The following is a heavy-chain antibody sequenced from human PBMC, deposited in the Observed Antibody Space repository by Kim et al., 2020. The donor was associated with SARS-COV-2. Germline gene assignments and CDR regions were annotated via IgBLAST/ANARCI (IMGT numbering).Heavy chain of an antibody. CDR1: GYTFTSYG. V-gene: IGHV1-18*01. CDR3: ARDSGLVDFGGNSDYYYYGMDV. CDR2: ISAYNGNT. Sequence: ASVKVSCKASGYTFTSYGISWVRQAPGQGLEWMGWISAYNGNTNYAQKLQGRVTMTTDTSTSTAYMELRSLRSDDTAVYYCARDSGLVDFGGNSDYYYYGMDVWGRGTTVTVSS. D-gene: IGHD2-21*02. J-gene: IGHJ6*02.